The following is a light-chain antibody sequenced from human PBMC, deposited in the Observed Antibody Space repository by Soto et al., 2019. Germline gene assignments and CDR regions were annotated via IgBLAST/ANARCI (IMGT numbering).Light chain of an antibody. V-gene: IGKV1-39*01. CDR2: AAT. CDR3: QQTYSTPFT. J-gene: IGKJ3*01. CDR1: QNIKSY. Sequence: DIQMTQSPSSLSASVGDRVTITCRASQNIKSYLNWYQHRPGRAPQLLIYAATGFQSGVPSRFGGSGSGTHFTLTISSLQPEDFATYYCQQTYSTPFTFGPGT.